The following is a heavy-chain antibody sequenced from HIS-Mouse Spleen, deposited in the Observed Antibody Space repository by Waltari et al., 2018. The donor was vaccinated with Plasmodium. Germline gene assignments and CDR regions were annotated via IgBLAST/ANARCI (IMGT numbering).Heavy chain of an antibody. V-gene: IGHV3-7*01. CDR3: ASSWYWYFDL. D-gene: IGHD6-13*01. CDR1: GFNFSSYW. Sequence: EVQLVESGGGLVQPGGSLRLSCAAPGFNFSSYWMSWVRQAPGKGLEWVANIKQDGSEKYYVDSVKGRFTISRDNAKNSLYLQMNSLRAEDTAVYYCASSWYWYFDLWGRGTLVTVSS. CDR2: IKQDGSEK. J-gene: IGHJ2*01.